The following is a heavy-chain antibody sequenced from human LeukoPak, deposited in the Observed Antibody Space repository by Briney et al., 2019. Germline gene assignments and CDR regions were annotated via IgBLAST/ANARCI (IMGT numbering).Heavy chain of an antibody. CDR3: ARALYYYYYYMDV. V-gene: IGHV4-34*01. J-gene: IGHJ6*03. Sequence: SETLSLTCAVSGGSFSGYYWNWIRQPPGKGLEWIGEINHSGSTNYNPSLKSRVTISVDTSKNQFSLKLSSVTAADTAVYYCARALYYYYYYMDVWGKGTTVTVSS. CDR2: INHSGST. CDR1: GGSFSGYY.